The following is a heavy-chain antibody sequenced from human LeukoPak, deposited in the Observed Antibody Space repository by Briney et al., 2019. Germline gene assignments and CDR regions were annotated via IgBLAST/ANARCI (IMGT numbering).Heavy chain of an antibody. CDR2: IYYSGST. CDR1: GGSISSSSYY. V-gene: IGHV4-39*01. D-gene: IGHD1-1*01. CDR3: ARRAPWLERRYYYYYMDV. Sequence: PSETLSLTCTVSGGSISSSSYYWGWIRQPPGKGLEWIGSIYYSGSTYYNPSLKSRVTISVDTSKNQFSLKLSSVTAADTAVYYCARRAPWLERRYYYYYMDVWGKGTTVTVSS. J-gene: IGHJ6*03.